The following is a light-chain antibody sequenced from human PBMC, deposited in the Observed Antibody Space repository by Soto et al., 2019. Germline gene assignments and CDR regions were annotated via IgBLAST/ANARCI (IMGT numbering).Light chain of an antibody. CDR1: QGISSY. V-gene: IGKV1-8*01. CDR3: QQYYCYPST. J-gene: IGKJ3*01. Sequence: AIRMTQSPSSFSASTGDRVTLTCRASQGISSYLAWYQQKPGKAPKLLIYAASTLQSGVPSRFSGSGSGTEFTLTIRGLPSEDLATDYGQQYYCYPSTCDPGLKVDIK. CDR2: AAS.